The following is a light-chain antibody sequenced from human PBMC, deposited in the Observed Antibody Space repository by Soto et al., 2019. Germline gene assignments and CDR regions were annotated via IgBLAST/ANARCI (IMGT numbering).Light chain of an antibody. V-gene: IGKV3-20*01. J-gene: IGKJ1*01. CDR1: QTVRNNY. CDR2: DAS. Sequence: IVFSQSPGTLSFSPGERATLSCRASQTVRNNYLAWYQQKPGQAPRLLIYDASSRATGIPDRFSGSGSGTDFTLTIRRLEPEDFAVYYCQQYGSSYPWTFGQGTKVDI. CDR3: QQYGSSYPWT.